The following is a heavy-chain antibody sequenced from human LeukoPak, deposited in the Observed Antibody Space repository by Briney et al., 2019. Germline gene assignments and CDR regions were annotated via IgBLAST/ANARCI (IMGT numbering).Heavy chain of an antibody. J-gene: IGHJ4*02. D-gene: IGHD1-26*01. V-gene: IGHV3-23*01. CDR3: AKVVGATTRGYFDS. Sequence: GGSLRLSCAASGFTFSSYAMSWVRQAPGKGLEWVSTISGSGGSTYYADSVKGRFTISRDNSKNTLYLQMNSLRAEDTAVYYCAKVVGATTRGYFDSWGQGTLVTVSS. CDR1: GFTFSSYA. CDR2: ISGSGGST.